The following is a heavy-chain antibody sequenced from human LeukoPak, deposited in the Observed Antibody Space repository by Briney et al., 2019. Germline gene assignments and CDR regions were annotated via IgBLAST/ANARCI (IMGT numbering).Heavy chain of an antibody. J-gene: IGHJ4*02. CDR1: GGSISSYY. CDR3: ARGRNWNDSYFDY. D-gene: IGHD1-20*01. Sequence: SETLSLTCTVSGGSISSYYWSWIRQPPGKGLEWIGYIYYSGSTIYNPSLKSRITISVDTSKNQFSLKLSSVTAADTAVYYCARGRNWNDSYFDYWGQGTLVTVSS. V-gene: IGHV4-59*01. CDR2: IYYSGST.